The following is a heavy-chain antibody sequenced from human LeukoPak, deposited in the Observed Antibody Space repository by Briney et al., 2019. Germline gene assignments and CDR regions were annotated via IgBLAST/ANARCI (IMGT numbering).Heavy chain of an antibody. V-gene: IGHV1-18*01. CDR2: ISAYNGNT. CDR3: ARDQEIVVIPAAPGYGMDV. J-gene: IGHJ6*02. Sequence: ASVKVSCKASGYTVTSYGISWVRQAPGQGLEWMGWISAYNGNTNYAQKLQGRVTMTTDTSTGTAYMEMRSLRSHDTAVYYCARDQEIVVIPAAPGYGMDVWGQGTTVTVSS. D-gene: IGHD2-2*01. CDR1: GYTVTSYG.